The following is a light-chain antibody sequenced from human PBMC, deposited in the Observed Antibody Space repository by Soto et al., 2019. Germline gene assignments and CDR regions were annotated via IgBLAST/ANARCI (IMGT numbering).Light chain of an antibody. CDR1: QTIIGY. CDR3: QQSYSTLIT. V-gene: IGKV1-39*01. Sequence: DIQMTQSPSSLSASIGDSVTITCRASQTIIGYLNWYQQKPGKAPRLLIYHASTLESGVPSRFSGSGSGTEFTLTISSLQPDDFATYYCQQSYSTLITFGQGTRLEIK. CDR2: HAS. J-gene: IGKJ5*01.